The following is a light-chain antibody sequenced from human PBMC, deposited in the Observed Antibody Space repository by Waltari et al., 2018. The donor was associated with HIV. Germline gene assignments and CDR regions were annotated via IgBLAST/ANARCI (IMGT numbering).Light chain of an antibody. CDR3: QQYNNWGT. V-gene: IGKV3-15*01. CDR1: QSVSRN. Sequence: EIVMTQSPATLSVSPGERATLSCRASQSVSRNLAWYQQKPGQAPRLLIYGASTRATGIPARCSGSGSGTEFTLTISSLQSEDFAVYYCQQYNNWGTFGQGTKVEIK. J-gene: IGKJ1*01. CDR2: GAS.